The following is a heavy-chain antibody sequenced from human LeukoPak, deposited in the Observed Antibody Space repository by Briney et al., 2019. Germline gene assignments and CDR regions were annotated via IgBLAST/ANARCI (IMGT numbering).Heavy chain of an antibody. J-gene: IGHJ5*02. V-gene: IGHV4-34*01. CDR2: INHSGST. D-gene: IGHD6-13*01. CDR3: ARAAGGYGINWFDP. Sequence: PSETLSLTCTVSGGSISSYYWSWIRQPPGKGLEWIGEINHSGSTNYNPSLKSRVTISVDTSKNQFSLKLSSVTAADTAVYYCARAAGGYGINWFDPWGQGTLVTVSS. CDR1: GGSISSYY.